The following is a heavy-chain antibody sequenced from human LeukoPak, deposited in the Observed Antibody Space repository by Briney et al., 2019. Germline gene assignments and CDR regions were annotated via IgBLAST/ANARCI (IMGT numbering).Heavy chain of an antibody. D-gene: IGHD3-22*01. CDR3: ARLGPYYYDSSGYTY. CDR2: INHSGST. CDR1: GGSFSGYY. J-gene: IGHJ4*02. Sequence: PSETLSLTCAVYGGSFSGYYWSWIRQPPGKGLEWIGEINHSGSTNYNPSLKSRVTISVDTSKNQFSLNLNSVTAADTAVYYCARLGPYYYDSSGYTYWGQGTLVTVSS. V-gene: IGHV4-34*01.